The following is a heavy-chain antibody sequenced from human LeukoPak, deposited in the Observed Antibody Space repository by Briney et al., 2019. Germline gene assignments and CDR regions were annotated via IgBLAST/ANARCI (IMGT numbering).Heavy chain of an antibody. CDR3: ASSGYYVALDY. D-gene: IGHD3-22*01. Sequence: GGSLRLSCAASGFTFSGYGMRWVRQAPGKGLEWVAVISYDGSNKYYADSVKGRFTISRDNSKNTLYLQMNSLRAEDTAVYYCASSGYYVALDYWGQGTLVTVSS. V-gene: IGHV3-30*03. CDR1: GFTFSGYG. J-gene: IGHJ4*02. CDR2: ISYDGSNK.